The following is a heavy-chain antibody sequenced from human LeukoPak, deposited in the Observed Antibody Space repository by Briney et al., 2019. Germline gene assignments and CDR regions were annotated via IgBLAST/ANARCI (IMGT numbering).Heavy chain of an antibody. V-gene: IGHV1-69*13. CDR1: GGTFSSYA. CDR2: IIPIFGTA. Sequence: ASVKVSCKASGGTFSSYAISWVRQAPGQGLEWMGGIIPIFGTANYAQKFQGRVTITADESTSTAYMELSSLRSEDTAVYYCARNGYYYGERWSDPWGQGTLVTVSS. D-gene: IGHD3-10*01. CDR3: ARNGYYYGERWSDP. J-gene: IGHJ5*02.